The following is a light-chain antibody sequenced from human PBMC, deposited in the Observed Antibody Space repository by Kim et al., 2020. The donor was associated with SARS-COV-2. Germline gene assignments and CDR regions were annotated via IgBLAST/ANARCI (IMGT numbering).Light chain of an antibody. CDR3: AAWDDSLSGPV. V-gene: IGLV1-47*01. J-gene: IGLJ2*01. CDR1: SSNIGSNY. Sequence: GQRVTISCSGSSSNIGSNYVYWYQQLPGTAPKLLIYRNNQRPSGVPDRFSGSKSGTSASLAISGLRSEDEADYYCAAWDDSLSGPVFGGGTQMNV. CDR2: RNN.